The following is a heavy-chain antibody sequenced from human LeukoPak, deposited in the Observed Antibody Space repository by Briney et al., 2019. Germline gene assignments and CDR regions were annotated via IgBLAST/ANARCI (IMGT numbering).Heavy chain of an antibody. CDR3: ARSPGYSGYDSRFDY. CDR1: GGTFSSYA. J-gene: IGHJ4*02. CDR2: INPSGGST. Sequence: ASVKVSCKASGGTFSSYAISWVRQAPGQGLEWMGIINPSGGSTSYAQKFQGRVTMTRDTSTSTVYMELSSLRSEDTAVYYCARSPGYSGYDSRFDYWGQGTLVTVSS. V-gene: IGHV1-46*01. D-gene: IGHD5-12*01.